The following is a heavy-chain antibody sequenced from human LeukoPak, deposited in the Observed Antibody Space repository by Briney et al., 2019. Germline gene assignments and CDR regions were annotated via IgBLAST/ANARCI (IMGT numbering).Heavy chain of an antibody. CDR2: IKSKTDGGTT. CDR3: TTRTTVVTPFDY. D-gene: IGHD4-23*01. J-gene: IGHJ4*02. CDR1: GFTFSNAW. Sequence: GGSLRLSCAASGFTFSNAWMSWVRQAPGKGLEWVGRIKSKTDGGTTDYAAPVKGRFTISRDDSKNTLYLQMNSLKTEDTAVYYCTTRTTVVTPFDYWGQGTLVTVSS. V-gene: IGHV3-15*01.